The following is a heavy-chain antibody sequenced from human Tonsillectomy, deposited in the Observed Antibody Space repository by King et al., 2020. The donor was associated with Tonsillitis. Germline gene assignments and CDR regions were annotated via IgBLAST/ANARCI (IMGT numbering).Heavy chain of an antibody. CDR2: ISGSGGST. V-gene: IGHV3-23*04. D-gene: IGHD3-22*01. J-gene: IGHJ3*02. Sequence: VQLVESGGGLVQPGGSLRLSCAASGFTFSSYAMSLVRQAPGKGLEWVSAISGSGGSTYYADSVKGRFTISRDNSKNTLYLQMNSLRAEDTAVYYCAKDWGSKGVVITHDAFDIWGQGTMVTVSS. CDR3: AKDWGSKGVVITHDAFDI. CDR1: GFTFSSYA.